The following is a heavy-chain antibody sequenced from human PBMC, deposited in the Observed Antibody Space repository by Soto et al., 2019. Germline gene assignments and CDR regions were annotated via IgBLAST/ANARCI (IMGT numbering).Heavy chain of an antibody. J-gene: IGHJ6*02. CDR2: IFYIGST. V-gene: IGHV4-31*03. D-gene: IGHD6-19*01. Sequence: PSETLSLTCTVSGGSISSGGYFWNWIRQHPGKGLEWIGYIFYIGSTYYNPSLKSRVTISVDTSKNQFSLKLSSVTAADTAVYYCARHGQWLVTGYFYYGMDVWGQGTTVTVSS. CDR3: ARHGQWLVTGYFYYGMDV. CDR1: GGSISSGGYF.